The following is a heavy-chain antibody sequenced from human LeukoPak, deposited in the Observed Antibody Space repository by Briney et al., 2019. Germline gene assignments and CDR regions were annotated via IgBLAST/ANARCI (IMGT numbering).Heavy chain of an antibody. D-gene: IGHD2-8*01. CDR2: IIPIFGTA. J-gene: IGHJ5*02. CDR3: AREATYALYNWFDP. CDR1: GGTFSSYA. Sequence: ASVKVSCKASGGTFSSYAISWVRQAPGQGLEWMGGIIPIFGTANYAQKFQGRVTITADESTSTAYMELSSLRSEDTAVYYCAREATYALYNWFDPWGQGTLVTVSS. V-gene: IGHV1-69*01.